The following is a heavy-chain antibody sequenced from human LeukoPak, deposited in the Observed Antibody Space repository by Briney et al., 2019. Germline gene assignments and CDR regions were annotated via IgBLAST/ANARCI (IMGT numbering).Heavy chain of an antibody. J-gene: IGHJ6*03. CDR2: MNPNSGNT. V-gene: IGHV1-8*01. CDR3: ARVSGSTADREVITMVRGVIKAYYYYYYMDV. CDR1: GYTFTSYD. Sequence: ASVTVSFKASGYTFTSYDINWVRQATGQGLEGMGWMNPNSGNTGYAQKLQGRVTMTTDTSTSTAYMELRSLRSDDTAVYYCARVSGSTADREVITMVRGVIKAYYYYYYMDVWGKGTTVTVSS. D-gene: IGHD3-10*01.